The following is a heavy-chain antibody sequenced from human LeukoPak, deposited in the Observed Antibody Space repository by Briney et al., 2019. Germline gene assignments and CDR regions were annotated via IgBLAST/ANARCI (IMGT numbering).Heavy chain of an antibody. CDR3: AKDRGGTTNPVDY. J-gene: IGHJ4*02. V-gene: IGHV3-30*18. CDR1: GFTFSSYG. D-gene: IGHD1-1*01. CDR2: ISYDGSNK. Sequence: GGSLRLSCAASGFTFSSYGMHWVRQAPGKGLEWVAVISYDGSNKYYADSVKGRFTISRDNSKSTLYLQMNSLRAEDTAVYYCAKDRGGTTNPVDYWGQGTLVTVSS.